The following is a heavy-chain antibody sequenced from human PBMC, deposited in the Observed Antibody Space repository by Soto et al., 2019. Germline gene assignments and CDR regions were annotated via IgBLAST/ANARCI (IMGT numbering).Heavy chain of an antibody. J-gene: IGHJ5*02. Sequence: PGGSLRLSCVASGFTFSRHSMTWGRPAPGEGLEWVSHITASGGSTSYAGSVKGRFTISRDTSRNTLYLQMNSLGAEDTAVYYCAKDPCYSGWRNNWFDPWGQGTLVTVS. CDR3: AKDPCYSGWRNNWFDP. CDR2: ITASGGST. V-gene: IGHV3-23*01. CDR1: GFTFSRHS. D-gene: IGHD6-19*01.